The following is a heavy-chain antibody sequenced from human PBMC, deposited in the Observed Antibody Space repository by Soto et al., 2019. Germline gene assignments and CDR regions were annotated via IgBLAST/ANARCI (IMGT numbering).Heavy chain of an antibody. CDR2: SYHSGST. CDR3: ARVDVILLYCDY. J-gene: IGHJ4*02. D-gene: IGHD2-21*01. CDR1: GGSISSGGYS. V-gene: IGHV4-30-2*01. Sequence: QLQLQESGSGLVKPSQTLSLTCAVSGGSISSGGYSWSWIRQPPGKGLEWIGYSYHSGSTYYNPSLKSRATISVDRSKNQFSLKLSSVTAADTAVYYCARVDVILLYCDYWGQGTLVTVSS.